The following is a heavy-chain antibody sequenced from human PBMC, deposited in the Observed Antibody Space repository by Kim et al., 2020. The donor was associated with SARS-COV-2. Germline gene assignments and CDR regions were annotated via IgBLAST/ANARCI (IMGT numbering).Heavy chain of an antibody. D-gene: IGHD6-13*01. J-gene: IGHJ5*02. CDR2: FYYSGST. CDR1: GGSISSSSYY. CDR3: VLGVAAGLYNP. Sequence: SETLSLTCTVSGGSISSSSYYWGWIRQPPGKGLEWIGSFYYSGSTYYNPSLKSRVTISVDTSKNQFSLKLSSVTAADTAVYYCVLGVAAGLYNPWGQGTLVTVSS. V-gene: IGHV4-39*01.